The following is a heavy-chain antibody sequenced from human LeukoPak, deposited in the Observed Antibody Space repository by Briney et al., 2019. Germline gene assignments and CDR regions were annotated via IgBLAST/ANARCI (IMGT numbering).Heavy chain of an antibody. CDR1: GFTFSSYW. J-gene: IGHJ6*03. CDR3: AKDVTPDYYYYMDV. V-gene: IGHV3-74*01. D-gene: IGHD2-21*02. Sequence: GGSLRLSCAASGFTFSSYWMHWVRQAPGKGLVWVSRINSDGSSTSYADSVKGRFTISRDNSKNTLYLQMNSLRAEDTAVYYCAKDVTPDYYYYMDVWGKGTTVTVSS. CDR2: INSDGSST.